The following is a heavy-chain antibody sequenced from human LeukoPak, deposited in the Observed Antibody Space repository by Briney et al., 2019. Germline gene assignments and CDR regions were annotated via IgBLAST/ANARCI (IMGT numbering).Heavy chain of an antibody. J-gene: IGHJ1*01. CDR2: ISFDGSNK. CDR1: GFTFSSFG. Sequence: GGSLRLSCAASGFTFSSFGMHWVRQAPGKGLEWVGVISFDGSNKYYADPVKGRFTISRDNPKNTLYLQMNSLRPEDTAVYYCAKDYSGSGNYYSRDWGQGTLVTVSS. CDR3: AKDYSGSGNYYSRD. V-gene: IGHV3-30*18. D-gene: IGHD3-10*01.